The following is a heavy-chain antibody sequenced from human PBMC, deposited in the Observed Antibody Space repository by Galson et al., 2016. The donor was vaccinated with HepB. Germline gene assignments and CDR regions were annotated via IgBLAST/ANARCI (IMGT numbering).Heavy chain of an antibody. CDR2: IKQDGSIK. Sequence: SLRLSCAASGFTFNNYWMNWVRQAPGKGLEWVANIKQDGSIKNYVGSVRGRFTISRDNSKNTLFLQMNSLRAEDTALYYCARERAAAGKSVFDYWGQGTPVTVSS. CDR1: GFTFNNYW. V-gene: IGHV3-7*01. J-gene: IGHJ4*02. CDR3: ARERAAAGKSVFDY. D-gene: IGHD6-13*01.